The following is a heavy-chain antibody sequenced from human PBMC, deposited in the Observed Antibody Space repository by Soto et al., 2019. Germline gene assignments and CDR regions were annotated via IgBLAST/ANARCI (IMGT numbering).Heavy chain of an antibody. V-gene: IGHV1-69*13. D-gene: IGHD6-6*01. CDR2: IIPIFGTA. J-gene: IGHJ6*02. Sequence: SVKVSCKASGGTFSSYAISWVRQAPGQGLEWMGGIIPIFGTANYAQKFQGRVTITADESTSTAYMELSSLRSEDTAVYYCARDPAWGSSSSESYYYYGMDVWGQGTTVTVSS. CDR3: ARDPAWGSSSSESYYYYGMDV. CDR1: GGTFSSYA.